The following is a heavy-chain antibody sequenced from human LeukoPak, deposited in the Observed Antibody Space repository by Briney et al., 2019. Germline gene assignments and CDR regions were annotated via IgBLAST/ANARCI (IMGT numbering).Heavy chain of an antibody. Sequence: GGSLRLSCAASGFTFSRYAMNWVRQAPEKGLEWVSYISTGGDNTFYADSLKGRFTVSRDNAKNSLHLQMNSLRVEDTAVYYCAKNGGPHGMDVWGQGTTVTVSS. D-gene: IGHD3-16*01. CDR2: ISTGGDNT. J-gene: IGHJ6*02. CDR3: AKNGGPHGMDV. CDR1: GFTFSRYA. V-gene: IGHV3-21*01.